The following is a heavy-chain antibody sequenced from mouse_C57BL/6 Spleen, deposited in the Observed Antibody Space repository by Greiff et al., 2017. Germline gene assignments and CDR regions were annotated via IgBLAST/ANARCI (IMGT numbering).Heavy chain of an antibody. J-gene: IGHJ4*01. V-gene: IGHV1-61*01. CDR1: GYTFTSYW. Sequence: QVQLQQPGAELVRPGSSVKLSCKASGYTFTSYWLDWVKQRPGQGLEWIGNIYPSDSETHYNQKFKDKATLTVDKSSSTAYMQLSSLTSEDSAVYYCARVYYGYDDYAMDYWGQGTSVTVSS. D-gene: IGHD2-2*01. CDR2: IYPSDSET. CDR3: ARVYYGYDDYAMDY.